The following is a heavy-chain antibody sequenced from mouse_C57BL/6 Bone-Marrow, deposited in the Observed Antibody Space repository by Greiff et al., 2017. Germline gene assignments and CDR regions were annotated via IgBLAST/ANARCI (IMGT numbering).Heavy chain of an antibody. D-gene: IGHD2-5*01. CDR2: IHPNSGST. Sequence: QVQLQQPGAELVKPGASVKLSCKASGYTFTSYWMPWVKQRPGQGLEWIGMIHPNSGSTNYNEKFKSKATLTVDKSSSTAYMQLSSLTSEDSAVYYCATYYSNFYYYAMDYWGQGTSVTVSS. V-gene: IGHV1-64*01. CDR1: GYTFTSYW. J-gene: IGHJ4*01. CDR3: ATYYSNFYYYAMDY.